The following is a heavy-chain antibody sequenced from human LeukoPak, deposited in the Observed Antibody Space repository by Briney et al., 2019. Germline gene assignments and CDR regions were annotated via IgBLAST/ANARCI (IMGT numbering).Heavy chain of an antibody. Sequence: GGSLRLSCTPPGFTFSRSWMYWTRQAPGKGLEWVANINPDGDGMRFVDSVKGRFTMSRDNAQSSLHLQMNSLRVEDTAFHYCAAWTDRGYSYWGQGVLVTVSS. J-gene: IGHJ4*02. CDR2: INPDGDGM. D-gene: IGHD5-12*01. CDR1: GFTFSRSW. V-gene: IGHV3-7*01. CDR3: AAWTDRGYSY.